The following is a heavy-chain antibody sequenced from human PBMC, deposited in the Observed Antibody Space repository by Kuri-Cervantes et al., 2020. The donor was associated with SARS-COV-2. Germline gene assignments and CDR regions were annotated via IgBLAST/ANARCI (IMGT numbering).Heavy chain of an antibody. V-gene: IGHV1-2*02. J-gene: IGHJ6*03. Sequence: ASVKVSCKASGYTFTGYYMHWVRQAPGQGLEWMGWINPNSGGTNYAQKFQGRVTITADESTSTGYMELTSLTPDDTAVYYCARGATVCSSTRCSYYMDVWGNGTTVTVSS. CDR1: GYTFTGYY. D-gene: IGHD2-2*01. CDR2: INPNSGGT. CDR3: ARGATVCSSTRCSYYMDV.